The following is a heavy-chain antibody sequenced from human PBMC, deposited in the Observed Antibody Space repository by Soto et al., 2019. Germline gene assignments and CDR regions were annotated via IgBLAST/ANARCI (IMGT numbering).Heavy chain of an antibody. D-gene: IGHD1-7*01. V-gene: IGHV1-18*01. CDR1: GYIFISYG. J-gene: IGHJ5*02. Sequence: QVQLVQSGAEVKKPGASVKVSCKASGYIFISYGISWVRQAPGQGLEWMGWISAHNGNTNYAQTLQGRVTMTTDTSTSTAYMEVRSLRSDDTAVYYCARQAWNYNWFDPWGQGTVVTVSS. CDR3: ARQAWNYNWFDP. CDR2: ISAHNGNT.